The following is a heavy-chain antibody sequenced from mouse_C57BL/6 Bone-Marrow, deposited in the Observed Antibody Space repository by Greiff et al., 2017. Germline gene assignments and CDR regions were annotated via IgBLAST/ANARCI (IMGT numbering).Heavy chain of an antibody. Sequence: EVQVVESGGDLVKPGGSLKLSCTASGFTFSSYGMSWVRQTPDKRLEWVATISSGGSYTYYPDSVKGRFTISRDNAKNTLYLQMSSLKSEDTAMYYCARGTRAWFAYWGQGTLVTVSA. J-gene: IGHJ3*01. CDR1: GFTFSSYG. CDR3: ARGTRAWFAY. D-gene: IGHD2-14*01. V-gene: IGHV5-6*01. CDR2: ISSGGSYT.